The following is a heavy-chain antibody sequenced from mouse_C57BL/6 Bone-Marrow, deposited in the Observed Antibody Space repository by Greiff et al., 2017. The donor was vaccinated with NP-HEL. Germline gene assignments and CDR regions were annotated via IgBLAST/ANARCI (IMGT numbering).Heavy chain of an antibody. CDR3: ARDGNFYGSLAWFAY. J-gene: IGHJ3*01. CDR2: LDPSDSYT. V-gene: IGHV1-69*01. D-gene: IGHD1-1*02. CDR1: GYTFTSYW. Sequence: QVQLQQPGAELVLPGASVKLSCKASGYTFTSYWMHWVKQRPGQGLEWLGELDPSDSYTNYNQKFKGKSTLTVDKSSSTAYMQLSSLTSEDSAVYYCARDGNFYGSLAWFAYWGQGTLVTVSA.